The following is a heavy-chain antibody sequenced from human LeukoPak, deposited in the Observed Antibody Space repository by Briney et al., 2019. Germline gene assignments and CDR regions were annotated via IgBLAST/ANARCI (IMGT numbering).Heavy chain of an antibody. J-gene: IGHJ4*02. CDR2: INHNSGGT. V-gene: IGHV1-2*02. Sequence: ASVKLSCKASGYTFTGYYMHWVRQAPGQGLEWMGWINHNSGGTNYAQKFQGRVTMTRDTSISTAYMELSRLRSDDTAVYYCARGGWLGIAVAGTYHELDYWGQGTLVTVSS. CDR3: ARGGWLGIAVAGTYHELDY. D-gene: IGHD6-19*01. CDR1: GYTFTGYY.